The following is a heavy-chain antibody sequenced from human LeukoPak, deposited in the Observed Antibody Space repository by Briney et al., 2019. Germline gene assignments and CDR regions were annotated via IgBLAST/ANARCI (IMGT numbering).Heavy chain of an antibody. J-gene: IGHJ6*03. Sequence: GGSLKLSCAASGFTFSGSAMHWVRQASGKGLEWVGRIRSKANSYATAYAASVNGRFTISRDDSKNTAYLQMNSLKTEDTAVYYCTSSYSSSWRDYYMDVWGKGTPVTVSS. V-gene: IGHV3-73*01. CDR3: TSSYSSSWRDYYMDV. D-gene: IGHD6-13*01. CDR2: IRSKANSYAT. CDR1: GFTFSGSA.